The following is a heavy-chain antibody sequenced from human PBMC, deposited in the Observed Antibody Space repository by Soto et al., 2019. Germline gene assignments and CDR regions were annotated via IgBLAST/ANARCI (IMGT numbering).Heavy chain of an antibody. V-gene: IGHV5-51*01. D-gene: IGHD6-19*01. CDR1: GYSFTSYW. J-gene: IGHJ1*01. CDR2: IYPGDSDT. CDR3: ARTSGAVAGEEYFQH. Sequence: PGESLKISCKGSGYSFTSYWIGWVRQMPGKGLEWMGIIYPGDSDTRYSTSFQRQVTITADKSISTAYLQWSSLKASDTAMYYFARTSGAVAGEEYFQHWGQGTLVTVSS.